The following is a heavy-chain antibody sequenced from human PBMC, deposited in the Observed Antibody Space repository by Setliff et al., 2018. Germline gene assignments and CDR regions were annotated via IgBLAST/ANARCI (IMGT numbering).Heavy chain of an antibody. Sequence: SGPTLVNPTQTLTLTCTFSGFSLSTSGVGVGWIRQPPGKALEWLALIYWNDEKRYSPSLKSRLTITKDTSKNQVVLTMTNMDPVDTATHYCAHIAGGGNSPRHDYWGQGTLVTVSS. J-gene: IGHJ4*02. V-gene: IGHV2-5*01. CDR3: AHIAGGGNSPRHDY. CDR2: IYWNDEK. D-gene: IGHD2-21*01. CDR1: GFSLSTSGVG.